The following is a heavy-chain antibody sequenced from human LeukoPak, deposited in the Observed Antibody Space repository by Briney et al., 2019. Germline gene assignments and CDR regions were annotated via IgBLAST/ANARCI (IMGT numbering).Heavy chain of an antibody. CDR1: GFMFASYA. CDR3: AKSLFTSATGTGRAFHI. D-gene: IGHD1-1*01. V-gene: IGHV3-23*01. J-gene: IGHJ3*02. CDR2: ISGSDGIV. Sequence: GGSLRLSCAASGFMFASYAMSWVRQAPGKGLEWVAGISGSDGIVYYADSVKGRFTISRDNSKNTLYLQMTSLRAEDTAEYYCAKSLFTSATGTGRAFHIWGQGTMVTVSS.